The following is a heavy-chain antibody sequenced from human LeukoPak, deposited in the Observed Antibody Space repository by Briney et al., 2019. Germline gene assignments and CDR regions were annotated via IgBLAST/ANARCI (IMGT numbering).Heavy chain of an antibody. J-gene: IGHJ4*02. D-gene: IGHD2-15*01. V-gene: IGHV4-59*01. CDR2: ISYSGST. Sequence: SETLSLTCSVSGGSISSYYWNWIRQPPGKGLEWIGYISYSGSTNYDPSLKSRVTISVDTSRNQFSLKLTSVTAADTAVYYCARDRRCSGGSCYDYWGQGTLVTVSS. CDR3: ARDRRCSGGSCYDY. CDR1: GGSISSYY.